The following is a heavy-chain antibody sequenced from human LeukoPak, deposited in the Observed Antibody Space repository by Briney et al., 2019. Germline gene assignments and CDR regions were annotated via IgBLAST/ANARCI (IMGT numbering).Heavy chain of an antibody. D-gene: IGHD6-6*01. CDR2: INHSGST. Sequence: SETLSLTCAVYGGSFSGYYWSWIRQPPGKGLEWIGGINHSGSTNYNPSLKSRVTISVDTSKNQFSLKLSSVTAADTAVYYCARGRIAARRSNWFDPWGQGTLVTVSS. J-gene: IGHJ5*02. CDR1: GGSFSGYY. V-gene: IGHV4-34*01. CDR3: ARGRIAARRSNWFDP.